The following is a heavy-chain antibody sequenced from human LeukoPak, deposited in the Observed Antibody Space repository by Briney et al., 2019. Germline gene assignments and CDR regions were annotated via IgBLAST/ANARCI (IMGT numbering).Heavy chain of an antibody. Sequence: KPSETLSLTCTVSGGSISSYYWSWIRQPPGKGLEWIGYIYYSGSTNYNPSLESRVTISVDTSRNQFSLKLSSVTAADTAVYYCASTLPYDFWSVQASPFDPWGQGTLVTVSS. D-gene: IGHD3-3*01. J-gene: IGHJ5*02. CDR3: ASTLPYDFWSVQASPFDP. CDR1: GGSISSYY. V-gene: IGHV4-59*01. CDR2: IYYSGST.